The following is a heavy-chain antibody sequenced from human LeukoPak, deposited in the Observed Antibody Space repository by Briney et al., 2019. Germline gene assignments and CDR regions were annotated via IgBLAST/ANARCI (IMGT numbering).Heavy chain of an antibody. Sequence: GGSLRLSCAASGFTFSSYSMNWVRQPQGKGLEWVSSISSSSSYIYYADSVKGRFTISRDNAKNSLYLQMNSLRAEDTAVYYCARGTGSSRTFDYWGQGTLVTVSS. CDR2: ISSSSSYI. D-gene: IGHD3-10*01. CDR3: ARGTGSSRTFDY. V-gene: IGHV3-21*01. CDR1: GFTFSSYS. J-gene: IGHJ4*02.